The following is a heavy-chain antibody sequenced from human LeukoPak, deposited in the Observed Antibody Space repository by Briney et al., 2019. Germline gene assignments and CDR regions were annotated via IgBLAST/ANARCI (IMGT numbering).Heavy chain of an antibody. V-gene: IGHV3-33*01. J-gene: IGHJ4*02. CDR1: GFTFSSYG. CDR2: IWYDGSNK. Sequence: GGSLRLSCAASGFTFSSYGMHWVRQAPGRGLEWVAVIWYDGSNKYYADSVKGRFTISRDNSKNTLYLQMNSLRAEDTAVYYCARDSYQGGYSYGYFSRFDYWGQGTLVTVSS. CDR3: ARDSYQGGYSYGYFSRFDY. D-gene: IGHD5-18*01.